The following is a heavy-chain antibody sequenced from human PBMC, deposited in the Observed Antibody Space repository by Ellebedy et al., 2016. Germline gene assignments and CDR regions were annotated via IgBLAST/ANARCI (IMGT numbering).Heavy chain of an antibody. J-gene: IGHJ4*02. CDR1: EFTFSSYW. D-gene: IGHD3-22*01. V-gene: IGHV3-7*03. CDR3: AKDTDSSGYSEIDY. Sequence: GGSLRLXXAASEFTFSSYWMSWVRQAPGKGLEWVANIKQDGSEKYYVDSVKGRFTISRDNAKNSLYLQMNSLRAEDTALYYCAKDTDSSGYSEIDYWGQGTLVTVSS. CDR2: IKQDGSEK.